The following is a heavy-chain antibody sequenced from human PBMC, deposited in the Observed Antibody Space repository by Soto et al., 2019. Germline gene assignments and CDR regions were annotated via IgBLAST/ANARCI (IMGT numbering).Heavy chain of an antibody. CDR3: ASGTVLGYFDY. V-gene: IGHV3-21*01. Sequence: EVNMVESGAGRVKPGGSLRLSCAASGFTCRSYSINWIRQAPGNGLGWGSAISSSSTYKYYRDSVKGRFTISGDNALNLRYLQINSLRAEDTGVYYCASGTVLGYFDYWGQGAPVTVSS. J-gene: IGHJ4*01. CDR1: GFTCRSYS. D-gene: IGHD1-1*01. CDR2: ISSSSTYK.